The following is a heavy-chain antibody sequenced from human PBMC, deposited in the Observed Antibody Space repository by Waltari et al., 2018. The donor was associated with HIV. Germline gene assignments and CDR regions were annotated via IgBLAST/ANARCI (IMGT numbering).Heavy chain of an antibody. CDR3: ARVIAVAGRGAFDI. V-gene: IGHV4-34*01. CDR1: GGSFSGYY. J-gene: IGHJ3*02. Sequence: QVQLQQWGAGLLKPSETLSLTCAVYGGSFSGYYWSWIRQPPGKGLEWIGEINHSGSTNYNPSLKSRVTISVDTSKNQFSLKLSSVTAADTAVYYCARVIAVAGRGAFDIWGQGTMVTVSS. D-gene: IGHD6-19*01. CDR2: INHSGST.